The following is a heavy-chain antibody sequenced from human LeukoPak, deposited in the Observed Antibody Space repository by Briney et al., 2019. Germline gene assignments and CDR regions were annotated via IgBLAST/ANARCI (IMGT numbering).Heavy chain of an antibody. CDR1: GYTFTSYD. V-gene: IGHV1-8*01. Sequence: ASVKVSCKASGYTFTSYDINWVRQAPGQGLEGMGWMNPNSGNTGYAQKSQGRVTMTRNISISTAYMELSSLRSEDTAVYYCAVGVAAYYDAFDIWGQGTMVTVSS. CDR2: MNPNSGNT. CDR3: AVGVAAYYDAFDI. J-gene: IGHJ3*02. D-gene: IGHD2-15*01.